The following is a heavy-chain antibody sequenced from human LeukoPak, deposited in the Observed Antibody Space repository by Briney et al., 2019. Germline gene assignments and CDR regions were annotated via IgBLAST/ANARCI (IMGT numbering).Heavy chain of an antibody. V-gene: IGHV4-61*02. CDR2: IYTSGST. Sequence: SETLSLTCTVSGGSISSGSYYWSWIRQPAGKGLEWIGRIYTSGSTNYNPSLKSRVTISVDTSKNQFSLKLSSVTAADTAVYYCARHSRLWFGSVKGYFDYWGQGTLVTVSS. CDR3: ARHSRLWFGSVKGYFDY. D-gene: IGHD3-10*01. J-gene: IGHJ4*02. CDR1: GGSISSGSYY.